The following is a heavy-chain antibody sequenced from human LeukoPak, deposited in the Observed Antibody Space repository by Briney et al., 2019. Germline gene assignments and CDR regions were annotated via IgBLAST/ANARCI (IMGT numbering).Heavy chain of an antibody. CDR1: GGSFNYNY. V-gene: IGHV4-59*01. D-gene: IGHD3-22*01. Sequence: SETLSLTCAVYGGSFNYNYWSWIRQPPGRGLEWIGYIYYSGSTNYNPSLKSRVTISVDTSKNQFSLKLSSVTAADTAVYYCASLPPDYYDSSGVPTWGQGTLVTVSS. J-gene: IGHJ5*02. CDR2: IYYSGST. CDR3: ASLPPDYYDSSGVPT.